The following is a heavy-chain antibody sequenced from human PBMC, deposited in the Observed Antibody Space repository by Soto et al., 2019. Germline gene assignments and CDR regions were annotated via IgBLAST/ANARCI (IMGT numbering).Heavy chain of an antibody. D-gene: IGHD1-26*01. CDR1: GFSFSSYA. CDR2: VTGSGDRT. V-gene: IGHV3-23*01. J-gene: IGHJ4*02. CDR3: AKGIGVEVASVGAY. Sequence: EVQLLESGGGLVQPGGSLRLSCAASGFSFSSYAMTWVRQAPGKGLEWVSTVTGSGDRTNYADSVKGRFTISRDNGKNTLYLQMNNLRAEDTAVYYCAKGIGVEVASVGAYWCQGTLVTVSS.